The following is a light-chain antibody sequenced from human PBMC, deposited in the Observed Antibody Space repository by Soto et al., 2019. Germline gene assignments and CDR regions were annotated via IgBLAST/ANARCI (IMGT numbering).Light chain of an antibody. V-gene: IGKV4-1*01. Sequence: DIVMTQSPDSLAVSLGERATINYKSSQSVLYSSNNKNYLAWYQQKPGQPPKLLIYWASTRESGVPDRFSGRGSGTDFTLTISSLQAEDVAVYYCQQYYSTPPLTFGGGTKVEIK. CDR1: QSVLYSSNNKNY. CDR2: WAS. J-gene: IGKJ4*01. CDR3: QQYYSTPPLT.